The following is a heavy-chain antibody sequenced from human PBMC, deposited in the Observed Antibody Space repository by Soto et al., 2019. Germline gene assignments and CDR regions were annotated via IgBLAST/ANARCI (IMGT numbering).Heavy chain of an antibody. D-gene: IGHD2-21*02. J-gene: IGHJ4*02. V-gene: IGHV4-4*02. CDR1: GDSISSDKW. CDR2: IHHSGRT. Sequence: QVQLQESGPGLVKPSGTLSLTCAVSGDSISSDKWWSWVRQPPGEGLEWIGEIHHSGRTNYNPSLKRRVTILVEKSKNQVSLELSSMTAADTAVYYCARGGDWQFDYWGQGTLVTFSS. CDR3: ARGGDWQFDY.